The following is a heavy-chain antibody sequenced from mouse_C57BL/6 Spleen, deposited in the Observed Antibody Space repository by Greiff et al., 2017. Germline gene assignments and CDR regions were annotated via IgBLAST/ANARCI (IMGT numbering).Heavy chain of an antibody. V-gene: IGHV5-17*01. J-gene: IGHJ1*03. CDR2: ISSGSSTI. CDR1: GFTFSDYG. CDR3: ARGDYGSSPWYFDV. Sequence: EVMLVESGGGLVKPGGSLKLSCAASGFTFSDYGMHWVRQAPEKGLEWVAYISSGSSTIYYADTVKGRFNISRDNAQNTLFLQMTSLRSEDTAMYYCARGDYGSSPWYFDVWGTGTTVTVSS. D-gene: IGHD1-1*01.